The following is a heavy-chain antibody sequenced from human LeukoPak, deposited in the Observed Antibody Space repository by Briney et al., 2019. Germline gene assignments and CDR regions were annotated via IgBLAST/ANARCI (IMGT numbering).Heavy chain of an antibody. D-gene: IGHD3-3*01. J-gene: IGHJ4*02. CDR1: GYTFTNYG. V-gene: IGHV7-4-1*02. CDR2: INTNTGNP. CDR3: ARVLLRFLEGTIDY. Sequence: ASVKVSCKASGYTFTNYGMTWVRRAPGQGLEWMGWINTNTGNPTYAQGFTGRFVFSLDTSVSSTYLQISSLKAEDTAVYYCARVLLRFLEGTIDYWGQGALVTVSS.